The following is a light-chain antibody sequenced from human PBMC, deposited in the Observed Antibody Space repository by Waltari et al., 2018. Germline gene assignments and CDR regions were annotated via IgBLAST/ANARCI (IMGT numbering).Light chain of an antibody. CDR2: DAS. Sequence: EIVLTPSPATLSLSPGERATLSCRASQSVSSYLAWYQQKPGQAPRLLIYDASNRATGIPARFSGSGSGTDFTLTISSLEPEDFAVYYCQQRSNWPPGITFGPGTKVDIK. CDR3: QQRSNWPPGIT. V-gene: IGKV3-11*01. J-gene: IGKJ3*01. CDR1: QSVSSY.